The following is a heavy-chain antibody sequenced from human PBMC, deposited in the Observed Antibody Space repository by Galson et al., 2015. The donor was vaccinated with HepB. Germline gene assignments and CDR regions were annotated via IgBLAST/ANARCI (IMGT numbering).Heavy chain of an antibody. CDR2: IDWDDDK. CDR3: ARIRVEGAGEKNFDY. D-gene: IGHD3-16*01. V-gene: IGHV2-70*01. Sequence: PALVKPTQTLTLTCTFSGFSLSTSGMCVSWIRQPPGKALEWLALIDWDDDKYYSTSLKTRLTISKDTSKNQVVLTMTNMEPVDTATYYCARIRVEGAGEKNFDYWGQGTLVTVSS. J-gene: IGHJ4*02. CDR1: GFSLSTSGMC.